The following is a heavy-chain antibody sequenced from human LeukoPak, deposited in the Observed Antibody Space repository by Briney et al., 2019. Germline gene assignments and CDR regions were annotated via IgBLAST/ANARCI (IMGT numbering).Heavy chain of an antibody. D-gene: IGHD3-22*01. V-gene: IGHV3-7*01. CDR1: GFTFSSYW. CDR3: ARLVITRRLDAFDI. CDR2: IKQDGSEK. Sequence: QSGGSLRLSCAASGFTFSSYWMSWVRQAPGKGLEWVANIKQDGSEKYYVDSVKGRFTISRDNAKNSLYLQMNSLRAEDTAVYYCARLVITRRLDAFDIWGQGTMVTVSS. J-gene: IGHJ3*02.